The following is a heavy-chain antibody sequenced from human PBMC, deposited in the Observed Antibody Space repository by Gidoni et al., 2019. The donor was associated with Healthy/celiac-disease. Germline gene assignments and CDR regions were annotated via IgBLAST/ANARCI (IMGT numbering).Heavy chain of an antibody. CDR1: GFTFSSYE. CDR3: ARKWELLDY. Sequence: EVQLVESGGGLVQPGGSLRLSCAASGFTFSSYEMNWVRQAPGKGLEWVSYISSSCSTIYYADSVKGRFTISRDNAKNSLYLQMNSLRAEDTAVYYCARKWELLDYWGQGTLVTVSS. CDR2: ISSSCSTI. V-gene: IGHV3-48*03. D-gene: IGHD1-26*01. J-gene: IGHJ4*02.